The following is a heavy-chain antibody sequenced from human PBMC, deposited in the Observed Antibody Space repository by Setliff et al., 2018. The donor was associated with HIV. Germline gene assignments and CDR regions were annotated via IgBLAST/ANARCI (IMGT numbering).Heavy chain of an antibody. CDR2: ITPNSGGT. CDR1: GYSLTDFY. CDR3: AGVSSQFSEWRKDYFEY. Sequence: ASVKVSCKASGYSLTDFYIHWVRQAPGQGLEWMEWITPNSGGTEYAGEFQGRVTLTRDTSINTAYMEVTRLTSDDTAVYYCAGVSSQFSEWRKDYFEYWGRGSLVTVSS. V-gene: IGHV1-2*02. D-gene: IGHD3-3*01. J-gene: IGHJ4*02.